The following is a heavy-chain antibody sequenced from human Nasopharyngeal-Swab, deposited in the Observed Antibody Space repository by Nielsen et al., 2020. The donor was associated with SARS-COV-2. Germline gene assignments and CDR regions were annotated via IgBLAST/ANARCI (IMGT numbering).Heavy chain of an antibody. D-gene: IGHD3-16*02. V-gene: IGHV4-59*01. CDR3: ARAGDYVWGSYRYGRGPHDAFDI. J-gene: IGHJ3*02. Sequence: RQAPGKGLEWIGYIYYSGSTTYNPSLKSRVTISVDTSKNQFSLKLSSVTAADTAVYYCARAGDYVWGSYRYGRGPHDAFDIWGQGTMVTVSS. CDR2: IYYSGST.